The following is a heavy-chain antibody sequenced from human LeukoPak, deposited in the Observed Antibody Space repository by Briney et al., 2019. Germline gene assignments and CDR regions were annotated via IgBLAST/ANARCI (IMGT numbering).Heavy chain of an antibody. CDR2: IIPIFGTA. V-gene: IGHV1-69*05. CDR1: GGTFSSYA. Sequence: GASVKVSCKASGGTFSSYAISWVRQAPGQGLEWMGGIIPIFGTANYAQKFQGRVTITTDESTSTAYMELSSLRSEDTAVYYCARDAVVVPAAIRGSAFDIWGQGTMVTVSS. CDR3: ARDAVVVPAAIRGSAFDI. J-gene: IGHJ3*02. D-gene: IGHD2-2*01.